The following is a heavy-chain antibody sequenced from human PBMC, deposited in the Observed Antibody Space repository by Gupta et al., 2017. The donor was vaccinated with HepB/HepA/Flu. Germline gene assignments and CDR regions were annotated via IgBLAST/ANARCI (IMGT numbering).Heavy chain of an antibody. CDR3: AKDAETYDSGRSYSVGIGDN. D-gene: IGHD3-10*01. CDR1: GFTLRRYG. J-gene: IGHJ4*02. Sequence: QVQLAESWVGVAHPGWSLRLSCASSGFTLRRYGMHWVRKAPGKRLEWVGVLSHDGTKTYYADSVRGRVTIYRDNSKNALYLQMSSLTTEDTAVYYCAKDAETYDSGRSYSVGIGDNWGQGTLVTVSS. V-gene: IGHV3-30*18. CDR2: LSHDGTKT.